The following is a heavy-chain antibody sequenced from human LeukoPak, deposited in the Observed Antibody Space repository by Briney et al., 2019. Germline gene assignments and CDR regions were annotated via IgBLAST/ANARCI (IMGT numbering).Heavy chain of an antibody. CDR3: AKPHYYGSGSYYGY. Sequence: GGSLRLSCAASGFTFSSYAMSWVRQAPGKGLEWVSAISGSGGSTYYADSVKGRFTISRDNSKNTLYLQMNSLRAEDTAVYYCAKPHYYGSGSYYGYWGQGTLVTVSA. J-gene: IGHJ4*02. CDR2: ISGSGGST. CDR1: GFTFSSYA. V-gene: IGHV3-23*01. D-gene: IGHD3-10*01.